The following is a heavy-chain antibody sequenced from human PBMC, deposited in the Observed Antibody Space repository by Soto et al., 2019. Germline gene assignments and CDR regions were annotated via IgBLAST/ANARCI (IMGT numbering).Heavy chain of an antibody. Sequence: EVQLVESGGGLVQPGGSLRLSCAASGFTFSSYWMSWVRQAPGKGLEWVAGIKQDGSEKYYVNSVKGRFIICRDNAKNSLYLQLNRLRAEDTAVYYCARRQDNRNCVPLSWYFDLWGRGTLVTVSS. V-gene: IGHV3-7*03. CDR2: IKQDGSEK. J-gene: IGHJ2*01. D-gene: IGHD1-7*01. CDR3: ARRQDNRNCVPLSWYFDL. CDR1: GFTFSSYW.